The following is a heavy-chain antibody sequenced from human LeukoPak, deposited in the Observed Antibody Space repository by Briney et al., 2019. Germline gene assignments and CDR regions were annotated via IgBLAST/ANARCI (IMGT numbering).Heavy chain of an antibody. CDR3: ARANNSSWHN. D-gene: IGHD6-13*01. CDR2: IKPDGSAG. CDR1: GFTSGIYA. Sequence: GGSLRLSCAVSGFTSGIYAVSWVRHVPGRGLDWVANIKPDGSAGYYAASVKGRFTVSRDNAKNSLYLQMNSLRVEDTAVYYCARANNSSWHNWGQGTLVTVSS. J-gene: IGHJ4*02. V-gene: IGHV3-7*01.